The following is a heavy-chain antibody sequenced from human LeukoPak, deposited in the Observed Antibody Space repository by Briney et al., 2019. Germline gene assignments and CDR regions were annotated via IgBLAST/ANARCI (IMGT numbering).Heavy chain of an antibody. Sequence: SETLSLTCTVSGGSISSSSYYWGWIRQPPGKGLEWIGSIYYSGSTYYNPSLKSRVTISVDTSKNQFSLKLSSVTAADTAVYYCARHQPDYYDSSGYYSYLDYFDYWGQGTLVTVSS. CDR3: ARHQPDYYDSSGYYSYLDYFDY. CDR1: GGSISSSSYY. CDR2: IYYSGST. J-gene: IGHJ4*02. V-gene: IGHV4-39*01. D-gene: IGHD3-22*01.